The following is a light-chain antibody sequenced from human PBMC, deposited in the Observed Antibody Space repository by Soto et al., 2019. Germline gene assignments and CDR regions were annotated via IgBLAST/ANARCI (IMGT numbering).Light chain of an antibody. CDR3: SSYTSTSTPVI. V-gene: IGLV2-14*01. J-gene: IGLJ2*01. CDR1: SSDVGAYNY. CDR2: EVS. Sequence: QSVLTQPASVSGSPGQSITISCTGTSSDVGAYNYVSWYQQHPGKAPKLMISEVSNRPSGVSNRFSGSKSGNTASLTISGLQAEDEADYYCSSYTSTSTPVIFGGGTKLTVL.